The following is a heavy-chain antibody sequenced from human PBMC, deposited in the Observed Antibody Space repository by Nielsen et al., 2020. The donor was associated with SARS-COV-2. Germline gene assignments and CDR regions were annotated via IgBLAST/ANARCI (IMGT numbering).Heavy chain of an antibody. D-gene: IGHD6-19*01. Sequence: GGSLRLSCAASGFTVSSNEMSWVRQAPGKGLEWVSSISGGSTYYADSRKGRFTISRDNSKNSLYLQMNSLRAEDTALYYCARDGKAGSSFDYWGQGTLVTVSS. CDR3: ARDGKAGSSFDY. CDR2: ISGGST. CDR1: GFTVSSNE. J-gene: IGHJ4*02. V-gene: IGHV3-38-3*01.